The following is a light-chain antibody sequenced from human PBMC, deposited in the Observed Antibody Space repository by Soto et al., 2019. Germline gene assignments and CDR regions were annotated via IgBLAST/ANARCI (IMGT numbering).Light chain of an antibody. CDR1: SSDVGGYNY. CDR2: EVS. J-gene: IGLJ1*01. Sequence: QSALAQPRSVSGSPGQSITISCTGTSSDVGGYNYVSWYQQHPGKAPKLMIYEVSNRPSGVSNRFSGSKSGNTASLTISGLQAEDEADYYCSSYTSSSILYVFGTGTKVTVL. V-gene: IGLV2-14*01. CDR3: SSYTSSSILYV.